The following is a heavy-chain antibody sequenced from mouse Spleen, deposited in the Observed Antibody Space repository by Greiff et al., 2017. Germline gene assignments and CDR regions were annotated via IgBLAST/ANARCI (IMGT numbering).Heavy chain of an antibody. D-gene: IGHD1-1*02. CDR3: AREGASGGSARFAY. CDR2: IYPRSGNT. V-gene: IGHV1-81*01. Sequence: QVQLKQSGAELARPGASVKLSCKASGYTFTSYGISWVKQRTGQGLEWIGEIYPRSGNTYYNEKFKGKATLTADKSSSTAYMELRSLTSEDSAVYFCAREGASGGSARFAYWGQGTLVTVSA. J-gene: IGHJ3*01. CDR1: GYTFTSYG.